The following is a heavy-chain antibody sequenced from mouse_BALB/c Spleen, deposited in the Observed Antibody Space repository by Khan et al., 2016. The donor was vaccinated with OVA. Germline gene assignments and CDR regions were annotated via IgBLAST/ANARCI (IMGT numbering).Heavy chain of an antibody. CDR3: ARKDYYDYDPFPF. V-gene: IGHV3-2*02. Sequence: VQLKESGPGLVKPSQSLSLTCTVTGYSITSEYAWNWIRQFPGNKLEWMGYINHSGNTRLNPSLKSRTSITRDTSKNQFFLQLNSPTTEDTATYYCARKDYYDYDPFPFWGQGTLVTVSA. D-gene: IGHD2-4*01. J-gene: IGHJ3*01. CDR2: INHSGNT. CDR1: GYSITSEYA.